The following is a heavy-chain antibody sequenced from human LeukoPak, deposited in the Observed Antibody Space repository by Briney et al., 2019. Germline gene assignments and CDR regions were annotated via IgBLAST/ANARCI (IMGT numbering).Heavy chain of an antibody. CDR3: AREWISSIAARFDY. D-gene: IGHD6-6*01. Sequence: GGSLRLSCAASGFTFSSYAMHWVRQAPGKGLEWVAVISYDGSNKYYADSVKGRFTISRDNSKNTLYLQMNSLRAEDTAVYYCAREWISSIAARFDYWGQGTLVTVSS. CDR2: ISYDGSNK. J-gene: IGHJ4*02. CDR1: GFTFSSYA. V-gene: IGHV3-30-3*01.